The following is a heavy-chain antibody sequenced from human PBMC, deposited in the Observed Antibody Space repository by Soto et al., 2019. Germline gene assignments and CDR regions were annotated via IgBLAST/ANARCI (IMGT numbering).Heavy chain of an antibody. V-gene: IGHV1-18*01. Sequence: ASVKVSCKSSGYTFTNYDINWVRQAPGQGLEWMGWISAYNGDTNYAQKLQGRVTMTTDTSTSTAYMELRSLRSDDTAVYYCARSGPNDPVVVVGHTVFDPWGEGPLVTVST. CDR2: ISAYNGDT. J-gene: IGHJ5*02. D-gene: IGHD2-15*01. CDR3: ARSGPNDPVVVVGHTVFDP. CDR1: GYTFTNYD.